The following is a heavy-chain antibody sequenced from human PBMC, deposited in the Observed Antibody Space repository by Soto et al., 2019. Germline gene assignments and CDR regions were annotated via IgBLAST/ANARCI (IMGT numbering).Heavy chain of an antibody. D-gene: IGHD5-12*01. CDR2: MNPNSGNT. CDR3: XRPRXWLYGMDV. J-gene: IGHJ6*02. Sequence: QVQLVQSGAEVKKPGASVKVSCKASGYTFTSYDINWVRQXXGXXLEWMGWMNPNSGNTGYAQKFQGRVTMTRNTSISTAYMELSSLRSEDTAVYYCXRPRXWLYGMDVWGQGTTVTVSS. CDR1: GYTFTSYD. V-gene: IGHV1-8*01.